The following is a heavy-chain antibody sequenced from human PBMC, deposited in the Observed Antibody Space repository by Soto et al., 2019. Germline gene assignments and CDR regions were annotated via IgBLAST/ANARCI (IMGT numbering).Heavy chain of an antibody. CDR3: AWRGVYSGKYIDY. Sequence: QLVQSGAEVKKPGASVKVSCKASEYTFTRNYIHWVRQAPGQGLEWMGLINPSGGSTNYAQKFQGRVTLTRDTSTSTVYVEVNSLLSGDTAVYFCAWRGVYSGKYIDYWGQGTLVTVSS. J-gene: IGHJ4*02. V-gene: IGHV1-46*01. CDR1: EYTFTRNY. CDR2: INPSGGST. D-gene: IGHD5-12*01.